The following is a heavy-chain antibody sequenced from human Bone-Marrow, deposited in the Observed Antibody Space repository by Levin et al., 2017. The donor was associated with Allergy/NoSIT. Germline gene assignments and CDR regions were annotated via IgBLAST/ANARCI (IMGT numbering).Heavy chain of an antibody. CDR3: ARNTAPTATWKAGFDP. J-gene: IGHJ5*02. CDR2: ISYTGST. D-gene: IGHD1-1*01. CDR1: GGSISTHY. V-gene: IGHV4-59*08. Sequence: PSETLSLTCTVSGGSISTHYWSWVRQPPGKGLEWIGYISYTGSTIHNPSLKSRVTVSVDTSKNQFSLSLTSVTAADTAVYYCARNTAPTATWKAGFDPWGQGTLVTVSS.